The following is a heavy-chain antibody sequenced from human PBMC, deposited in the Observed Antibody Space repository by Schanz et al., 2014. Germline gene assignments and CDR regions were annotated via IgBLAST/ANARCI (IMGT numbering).Heavy chain of an antibody. D-gene: IGHD4-4*01. CDR3: AKDRQTTVNRVGYYYGMDV. Sequence: EVYLVESGGDLVQPGKSLRLSCAASGSTFSAYWMHWVRQVPGKGLVWIARINTDETTTKYADSVRGRFTISRDNSKNMVYLQMNSLRAEDTALYYCAKDRQTTVNRVGYYYGMDVWGQGTTVTVSS. V-gene: IGHV3-74*01. CDR1: GSTFSAYW. CDR2: INTDETTT. J-gene: IGHJ6*02.